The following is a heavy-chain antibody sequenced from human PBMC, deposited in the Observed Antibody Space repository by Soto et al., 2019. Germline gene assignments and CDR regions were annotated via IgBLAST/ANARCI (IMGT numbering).Heavy chain of an antibody. V-gene: IGHV3-33*01. Sequence: QVQLVESGGGVVQPGRSLRLSFAASGFTFSSYGMHWVRQAPGKGLEWVAVIWYDGSNKYYADSVKGRFTISRDNSKNTLYLQMNSLRAEDTAVYYCASGEGGSYAEDAFDIWGQGTMVTVSS. CDR1: GFTFSSYG. CDR2: IWYDGSNK. CDR3: ASGEGGSYAEDAFDI. D-gene: IGHD3-16*01. J-gene: IGHJ3*02.